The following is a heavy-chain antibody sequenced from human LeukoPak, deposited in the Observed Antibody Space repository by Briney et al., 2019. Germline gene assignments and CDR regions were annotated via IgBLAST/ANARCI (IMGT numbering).Heavy chain of an antibody. CDR2: INHSGGT. CDR1: GDSIGSYF. CDR3: ARTNTVFYYFDY. V-gene: IGHV4-34*01. Sequence: PSETLSLTCTVSGDSIGSYFWSWIRQPPGKGLEWIGEINHSGGTNYNPSLKSRVTTSVDTSKNQFSLKLSSVTAADRAVYYCARTNTVFYYFDYWGQGTLVTVSS. J-gene: IGHJ4*02. D-gene: IGHD1/OR15-1a*01.